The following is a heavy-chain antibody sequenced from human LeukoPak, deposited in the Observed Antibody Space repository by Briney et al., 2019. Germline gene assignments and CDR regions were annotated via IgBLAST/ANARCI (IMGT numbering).Heavy chain of an antibody. Sequence: AGGSLRLSCAASGFTFISYWMSWVRQAPGKGLEWVANIKQDGSETYYVDSVKGRFSISRDNAKNSLYLQMNSLRAEDTAVYYCARVKLPPVAGTFDYWGQGTLVTVSS. CDR1: GFTFISYW. CDR3: ARVKLPPVAGTFDY. J-gene: IGHJ4*02. V-gene: IGHV3-7*01. CDR2: IKQDGSET. D-gene: IGHD6-19*01.